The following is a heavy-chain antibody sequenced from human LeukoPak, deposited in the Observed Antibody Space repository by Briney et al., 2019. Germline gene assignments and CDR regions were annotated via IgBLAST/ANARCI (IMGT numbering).Heavy chain of an antibody. V-gene: IGHV3-23*01. CDR2: ISGSGGST. Sequence: GGSLRLSCAASGFTFSSYAMSWIRQAPGKGLEWVSAISGSGGSTYYADSVKGRFTISRDNSKNTLYLQMNSLRAEDTAVYYCAKVNYDILTGGDLVGYWGQGTLVTVSS. CDR3: AKVNYDILTGGDLVGY. J-gene: IGHJ4*02. CDR1: GFTFSSYA. D-gene: IGHD3-9*01.